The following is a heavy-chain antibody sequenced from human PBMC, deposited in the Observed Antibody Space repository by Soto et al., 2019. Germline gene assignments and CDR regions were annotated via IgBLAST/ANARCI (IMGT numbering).Heavy chain of an antibody. D-gene: IGHD7-27*01. CDR1: GFTFSSYS. CDR3: ARVWGEVPNRYYYYGMDV. V-gene: IGHV3-21*01. J-gene: IGHJ6*02. Sequence: PGGSLRLSYAASGFTFSSYSMNWVRQAPGKGLEWVSSISSSSSYIYYADSVKGRFTISRENAKNSLYLQMNSLRAEDTAVYYWARVWGEVPNRYYYYGMDVWGQGTTVTVSS. CDR2: ISSSSSYI.